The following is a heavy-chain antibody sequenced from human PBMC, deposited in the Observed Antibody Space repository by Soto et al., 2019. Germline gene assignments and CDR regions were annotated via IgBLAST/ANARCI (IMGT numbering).Heavy chain of an antibody. CDR3: ARGQPPMVRGVIDPPVGMDV. Sequence: QVQLVQSGAEVKKPGSSVKVSCKASGGTFSSYAISWVRQAPGQGLEWMGGIIPIFGTANYAQKFQGRVTITADESTSRADMELSSLRSEDTAVYYCARGQPPMVRGVIDPPVGMDVWGQGTTVTVSS. J-gene: IGHJ6*02. V-gene: IGHV1-69*12. D-gene: IGHD3-10*01. CDR2: IIPIFGTA. CDR1: GGTFSSYA.